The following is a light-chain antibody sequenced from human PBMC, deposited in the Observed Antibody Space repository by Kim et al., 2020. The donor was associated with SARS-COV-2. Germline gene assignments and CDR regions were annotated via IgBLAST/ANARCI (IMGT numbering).Light chain of an antibody. J-gene: IGKJ2*01. Sequence: EIVLTQSPGTLSLSPGEGATLSCRASQSISSLYLAWYQQDPGQAPRLLIHGASTRATGTPDRFSGSGSGTDFTLTISRLEPEDFAVYFCQHYGSSPPMYTFGQGTKLEI. CDR3: QHYGSSPPMYT. CDR1: QSISSLY. V-gene: IGKV3-20*01. CDR2: GAS.